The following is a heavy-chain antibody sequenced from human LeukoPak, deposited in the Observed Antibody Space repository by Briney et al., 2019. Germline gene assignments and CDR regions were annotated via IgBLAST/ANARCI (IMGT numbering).Heavy chain of an antibody. CDR1: GFTFRDYV. CDR2: VRTKAVGETT. Sequence: GGSLRLSCTASGFTFRDYVMSWFRQGPGKGLGWIGLVRTKAVGETTEYDASVQGRFTITRDDSKGIAYLQLNSLTTEDSAVYWCTGWGFNYWGQGTQVTVSS. CDR3: TGWGFNY. J-gene: IGHJ4*02. V-gene: IGHV3-49*03. D-gene: IGHD3-16*01.